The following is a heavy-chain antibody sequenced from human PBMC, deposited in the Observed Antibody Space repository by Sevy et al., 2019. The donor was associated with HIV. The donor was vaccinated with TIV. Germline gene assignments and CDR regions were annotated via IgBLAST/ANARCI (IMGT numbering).Heavy chain of an antibody. D-gene: IGHD5-18*01. Sequence: ASVKVSCKASGLTFTSYYMHWARQAPGQGLEWMGMMNPGGGGTSYAKKFQGRVTMTRDTSTSTVLMELSSLRSEDTAVYYCAAGPEIALWSPPVGHWGQGNLVTVSS. J-gene: IGHJ4*02. CDR3: AAGPEIALWSPPVGH. CDR1: GLTFTSYY. CDR2: MNPGGGGT. V-gene: IGHV1-46*01.